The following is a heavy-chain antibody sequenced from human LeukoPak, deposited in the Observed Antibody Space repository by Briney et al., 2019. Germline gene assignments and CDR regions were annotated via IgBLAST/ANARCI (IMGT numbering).Heavy chain of an antibody. V-gene: IGHV3-21*01. D-gene: IGHD3-10*01. J-gene: IGHJ4*02. Sequence: GGSLRLSCAASGFTFSSYRMNWVRQAPGKGLEWVSSISSSSSYIYYADSVKGRFTISRDNAKNSLYLQMNSLRAEDTAVYYCARDQVWFGELLSLFDYWGQGTLVTVSS. CDR2: ISSSSSYI. CDR3: ARDQVWFGELLSLFDY. CDR1: GFTFSSYR.